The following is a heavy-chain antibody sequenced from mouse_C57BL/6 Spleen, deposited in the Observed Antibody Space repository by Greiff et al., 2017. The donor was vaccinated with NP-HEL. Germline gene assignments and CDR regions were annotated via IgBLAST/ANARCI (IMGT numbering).Heavy chain of an antibody. CDR3: ASHGSSNDYAMDY. Sequence: QVQLQQPGAELVMPGASVKLSCKASGYTFTSYWMHWVKQRPGQGLEWIGEIDPSDSYTNYNQKFKGKSTLTVDKSSSTAYMQLSSLTSEDSAVYYCASHGSSNDYAMDYWGQGTSVTVSA. CDR2: IDPSDSYT. D-gene: IGHD1-1*01. CDR1: GYTFTSYW. V-gene: IGHV1-69*01. J-gene: IGHJ4*01.